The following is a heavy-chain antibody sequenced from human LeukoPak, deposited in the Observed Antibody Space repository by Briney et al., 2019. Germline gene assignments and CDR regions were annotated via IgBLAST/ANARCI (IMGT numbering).Heavy chain of an antibody. Sequence: SSETLSLTCTVSGGSISSSSYYWGWIRRPPGKGLEWIGSIYYSGSTYYNPSLKSRVTISVDTSKNQFSLKLSSVTAADTAVYYCAGGHAGVVADDAFDIWGQGTMVTVSS. V-gene: IGHV4-39*01. D-gene: IGHD2-15*01. J-gene: IGHJ3*02. CDR2: IYYSGST. CDR3: AGGHAGVVADDAFDI. CDR1: GGSISSSSYY.